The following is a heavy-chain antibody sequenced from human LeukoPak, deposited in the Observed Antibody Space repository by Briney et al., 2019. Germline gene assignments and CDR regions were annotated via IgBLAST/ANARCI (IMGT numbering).Heavy chain of an antibody. Sequence: GGSVRLSCAASGFTFSSYAMSWDRQAPGKGLEWVATISGSGGSTYYADSVKGRFTIYRDNSKNTRYLQMNSLRAEDTAVYYCAISGSEYGGSSARMPFDYWGQATLGTVCS. CDR1: GFTFSSYA. CDR2: ISGSGGST. V-gene: IGHV3-23*01. J-gene: IGHJ4*02. D-gene: IGHD6-6*01. CDR3: AISGSEYGGSSARMPFDY.